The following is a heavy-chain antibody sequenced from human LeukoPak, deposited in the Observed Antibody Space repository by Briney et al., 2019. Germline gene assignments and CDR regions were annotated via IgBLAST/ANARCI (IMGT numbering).Heavy chain of an antibody. J-gene: IGHJ4*02. Sequence: SETLSLTCAVYGGTFSGYYWSWIRQPPGKGLEWIGEINHSGSTNYNPSLKSRVTISVDTSKNQFSLKLSSVTAADTAVYYCARGALRNDYWGQGTLVTVSS. CDR3: ARGALRNDY. D-gene: IGHD4-17*01. CDR1: GGTFSGYY. CDR2: INHSGST. V-gene: IGHV4-34*01.